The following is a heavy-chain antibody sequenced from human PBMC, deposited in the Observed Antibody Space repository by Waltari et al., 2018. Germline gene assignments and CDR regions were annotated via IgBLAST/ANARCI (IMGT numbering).Heavy chain of an antibody. CDR1: GFTFIPAW. CDR3: TTLDAPWGG. Sequence: EVEMVESGGASVKPGESLRLSCVASGFTFIPAWLTWVRQAPGRGGEWMGRIQSKDRGAKTDFAAPVKGRFSISRDDSRNTVSLQMNNLKAEDTAIYYCTTLDAPWGGWGQGTLVTVSS. D-gene: IGHD7-27*01. V-gene: IGHV3-15*02. J-gene: IGHJ4*02. CDR2: IQSKDRGAKT.